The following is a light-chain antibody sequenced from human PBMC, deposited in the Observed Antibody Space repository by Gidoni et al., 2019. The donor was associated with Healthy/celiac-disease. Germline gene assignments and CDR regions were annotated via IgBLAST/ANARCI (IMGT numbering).Light chain of an antibody. V-gene: IGKV2-28*01. CDR1: QSLLHSNGYNY. J-gene: IGKJ2*01. CDR3: MQALQTPYT. CDR2: FGS. Sequence: DIVMTQSPLSLPVTPGEPASISCRSSQSLLHSNGYNYLDWYLQKPGQSPQLLIYFGSNRASGVPDRFSGSGSGTDFTLKISRVEAEDVGLYYCMQALQTPYTFGQGTKLES.